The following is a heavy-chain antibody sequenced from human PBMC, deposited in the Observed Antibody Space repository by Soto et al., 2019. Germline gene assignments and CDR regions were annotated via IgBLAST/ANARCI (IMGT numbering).Heavy chain of an antibody. CDR2: MSPNNDNT. J-gene: IGHJ4*02. D-gene: IGHD5-12*01. V-gene: IGHV1-8*01. Sequence: ASVKVSCKASGYTFSGFDINWVRQATGQGLEWMGWMSPNNDNTGYAQKFQGRLTTTRDTSTSTVYMELSSLTFEDTAVYYCARGVDAGYDYWGQGTLVTVSS. CDR1: GYTFSGFD. CDR3: ARGVDAGYDY.